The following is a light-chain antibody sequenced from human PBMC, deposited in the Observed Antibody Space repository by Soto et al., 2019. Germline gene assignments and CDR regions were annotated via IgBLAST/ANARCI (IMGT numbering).Light chain of an antibody. Sequence: QSALTQPPAASXSPGQSVTISCTGTSSDVGGYNYVSWYQQHPGKAPKLMIYEVSKRPSGVPDRFSGSKSGDTASLTVSGLQAEDEADYYCSSYAGSNNYVFGTGTKVTVL. CDR1: SSDVGGYNY. CDR3: SSYAGSNNYV. J-gene: IGLJ1*01. V-gene: IGLV2-8*01. CDR2: EVS.